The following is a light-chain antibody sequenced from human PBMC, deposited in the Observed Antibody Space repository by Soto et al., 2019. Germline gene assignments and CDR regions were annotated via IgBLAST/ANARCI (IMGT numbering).Light chain of an antibody. CDR3: SSYAGSDNFVA. V-gene: IGLV2-8*01. CDR2: EVS. J-gene: IGLJ7*01. Sequence: QSVLTQPPSASGSPGQSVTISCTGTSSDVGGYKYVSWYQQHSGKAPNVIIYEVSKRPSGVPDRFSGSNSGNTASLTVSGRQADDEADAYCSSYAGSDNFVAFGGGTQLTVL. CDR1: SSDVGGYKY.